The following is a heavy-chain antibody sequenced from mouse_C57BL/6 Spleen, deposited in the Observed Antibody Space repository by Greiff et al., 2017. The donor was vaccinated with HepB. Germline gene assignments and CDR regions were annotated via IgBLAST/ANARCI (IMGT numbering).Heavy chain of an antibody. CDR1: GYTFTSYT. Sequence: QVHVKQSGAELARPGASVKMSCKASGYTFTSYTMHWVKQRPGQGLEWIGYINPSSGYTKYNQKFKDKATLTADKSSSTAYMQLSSLTSEDSAVYYCARSDPLYYGSSQFAYWGQGTLVTVSA. CDR3: ARSDPLYYGSSQFAY. D-gene: IGHD1-1*01. V-gene: IGHV1-4*01. CDR2: INPSSGYT. J-gene: IGHJ3*01.